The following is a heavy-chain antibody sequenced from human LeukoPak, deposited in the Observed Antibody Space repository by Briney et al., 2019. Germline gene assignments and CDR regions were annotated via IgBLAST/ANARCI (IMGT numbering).Heavy chain of an antibody. J-gene: IGHJ4*02. D-gene: IGHD2-2*01. Sequence: PGGSLRLSCAASGFTFSSYEMHWVRQAPGKGLEWVALLSYDGSDNYYADSVKGRFTISRDNSKNTLYLQMTSLRAEDTAVYYCERVACKTSCSNGVYLDYWGQGTLVTVSS. V-gene: IGHV3-30*01. CDR1: GFTFSSYE. CDR2: LSYDGSDN. CDR3: ERVACKTSCSNGVYLDY.